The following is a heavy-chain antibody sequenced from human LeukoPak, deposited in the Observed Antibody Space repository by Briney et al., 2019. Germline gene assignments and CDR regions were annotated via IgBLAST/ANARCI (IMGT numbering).Heavy chain of an antibody. D-gene: IGHD6-13*01. CDR3: ARHRDIAAAGPGWYFDL. J-gene: IGHJ2*01. Sequence: SQTLSLTCTVSGGSISSSSYYWGWIRQPPGKGLEWIGSIYYSGSTYYNPSLKSRVTISVDTSKNQFSLKLSSVTAADTAVYYCARHRDIAAAGPGWYFDLWGRGTLVTVSS. CDR2: IYYSGST. V-gene: IGHV4-39*01. CDR1: GGSISSSSYY.